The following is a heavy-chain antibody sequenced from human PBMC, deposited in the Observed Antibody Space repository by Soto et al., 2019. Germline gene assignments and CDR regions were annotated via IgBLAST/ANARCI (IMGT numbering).Heavy chain of an antibody. CDR1: GDTFTDYY. D-gene: IGHD2-21*02. CDR3: ARGGHVVVVTAALDY. CDR2: VNPSGGHT. Sequence: QVQLMQSGAEVKKPGALVKVSCKASGDTFTDYYIHWVRQAPGQGLEWMGTVNPSGGHTTYAQHLLGRVTMTRDTSTSTLYMELTSLTSDDTAVYYCARGGHVVVVTAALDYWGQGTLVTVS. V-gene: IGHV1-46*01. J-gene: IGHJ4*02.